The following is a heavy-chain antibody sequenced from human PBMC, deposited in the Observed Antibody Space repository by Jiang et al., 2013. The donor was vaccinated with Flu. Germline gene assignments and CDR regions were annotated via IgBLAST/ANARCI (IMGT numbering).Heavy chain of an antibody. CDR2: IHPNSGGT. CDR3: ARGNLYGSGPYSFYYFDN. V-gene: IGHV1-2*02. D-gene: IGHD3-10*01. Sequence: SGAEVKKPGASVKVSCKASGYTFRFYYVHWVRRAPGQGLEWIGWIHPNSGGTNSAQKFRGRVTMTRDTSIGTAYMELNSLTSADTAMYYCARGNLYGSGPYSFYYFDNWGQGSLVAVSS. CDR1: GYTFRFYY. J-gene: IGHJ4*02.